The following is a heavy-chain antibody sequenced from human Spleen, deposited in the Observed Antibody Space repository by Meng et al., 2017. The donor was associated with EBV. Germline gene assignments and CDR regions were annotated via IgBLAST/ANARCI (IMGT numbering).Heavy chain of an antibody. CDR3: AREGYYDSSGRNCFDP. Sequence: QVQLVQAGAGVKRPGASVKVSCKASGYTFSDYYMHWVRQAPGQGLEWMGRIHPNSGATNYAQKFQGRVTMTRDTSISTAYMDLSRLRSDDSAVYYCAREGYYDSSGRNCFDPWGQGTLVTVSS. V-gene: IGHV1-2*06. J-gene: IGHJ5*02. CDR1: GYTFSDYY. CDR2: IHPNSGAT. D-gene: IGHD3-22*01.